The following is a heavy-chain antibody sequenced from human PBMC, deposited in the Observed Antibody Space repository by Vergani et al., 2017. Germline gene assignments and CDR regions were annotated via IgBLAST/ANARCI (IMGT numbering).Heavy chain of an antibody. Sequence: EVQLLESGGGLVQPGGSLRLSCAASGFTFSSYAMSWVRKAPGKGREWVSAISGSGGSTYYADSVKGRFTISRDNAKNTLYLQMHSLRAEDTAVYYCAKGSIAVACTFDYWGQGTLVTVSS. D-gene: IGHD6-19*01. CDR2: ISGSGGST. CDR3: AKGSIAVACTFDY. J-gene: IGHJ4*02. V-gene: IGHV3-23*01. CDR1: GFTFSSYA.